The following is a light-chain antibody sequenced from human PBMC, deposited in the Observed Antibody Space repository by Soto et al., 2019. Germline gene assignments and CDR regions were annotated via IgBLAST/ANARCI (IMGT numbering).Light chain of an antibody. V-gene: IGKV3-15*01. Sequence: EVLVSQSPDTLSVSPGERVTLSCRASQSVCRKLAWYQHKPGQAPRLLISGASTGATGIPARFSGSGSGTEFTLTISSLQSEDCAIYYCQQYHTWPITFGGGTKVDIK. J-gene: IGKJ4*01. CDR1: QSVCRK. CDR2: GAS. CDR3: QQYHTWPIT.